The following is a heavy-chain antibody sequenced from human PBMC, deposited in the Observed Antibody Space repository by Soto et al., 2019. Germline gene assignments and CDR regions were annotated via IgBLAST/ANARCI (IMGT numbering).Heavy chain of an antibody. Sequence: PGGSLRLSCAASGFTFSSYDMHWVRQATGKGLEWVSAIGTAGDTYYPGSVKGRFTISRENAKNSLYLQMNSLRAEDTAVYYCARDGSSSHYYYYYGMDVWGQGTTVTVSS. CDR1: GFTFSSYD. CDR2: IGTAGDT. D-gene: IGHD6-6*01. V-gene: IGHV3-13*01. J-gene: IGHJ6*02. CDR3: ARDGSSSHYYYYYGMDV.